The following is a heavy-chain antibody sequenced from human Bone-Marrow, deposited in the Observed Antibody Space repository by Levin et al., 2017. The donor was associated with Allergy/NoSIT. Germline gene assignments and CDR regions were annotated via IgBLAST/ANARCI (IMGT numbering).Heavy chain of an antibody. V-gene: IGHV4-59*01. CDR3: AKVVVSGCSGTSCYSDMGDWFDP. Sequence: PSETLSLTCSVSGVSIRAYYWTWIRQPPGKGLQYIGYTDYRGTSDYNPSLKSRVAISVDESKNQFSLKLSSVTAADTAVYYCAKVVVSGCSGTSCYSDMGDWFDPWGQGTLVTVSS. CDR1: GVSIRAYY. CDR2: TDYRGTS. D-gene: IGHD2-15*01. J-gene: IGHJ5*02.